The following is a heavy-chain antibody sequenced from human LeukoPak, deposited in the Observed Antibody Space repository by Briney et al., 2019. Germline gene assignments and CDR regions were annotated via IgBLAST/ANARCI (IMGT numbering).Heavy chain of an antibody. CDR1: GGSISSSNYY. CDR3: ARVGGGSYPEYYFDY. V-gene: IGHV4-39*01. CDR2: IYYSGST. Sequence: SETLSLTCAVSGGSISSSNYYWGWVRQPPGKGLEWIGSIYYSGSTYYNPSLKSRVTISVDTSKNQLSLKLSSVTAADTAVYYCARVGGGSYPEYYFDYWGQGTLVTVSS. D-gene: IGHD1-26*01. J-gene: IGHJ4*02.